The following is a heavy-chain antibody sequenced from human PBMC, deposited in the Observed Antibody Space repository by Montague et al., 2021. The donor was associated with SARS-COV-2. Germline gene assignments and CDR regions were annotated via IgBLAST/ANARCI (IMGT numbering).Heavy chain of an antibody. Sequence: CAISGDSVSSNSAAWNWIRQSPSRGLEWLGRTYYRSWWFNDYAVSIRSRITINPDTSKNQFSLQLNSVTPEDTAVYYCARATEWRGYYYYYYMDVWGKGTTVTVSS. CDR2: TYYRSWWFN. D-gene: IGHD1-14*01. CDR3: ARATEWRGYYYYYYMDV. J-gene: IGHJ6*03. V-gene: IGHV6-1*01. CDR1: GDSVSSNSAA.